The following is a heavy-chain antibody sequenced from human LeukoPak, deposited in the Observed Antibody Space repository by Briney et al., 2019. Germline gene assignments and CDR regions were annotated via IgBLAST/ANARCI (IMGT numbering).Heavy chain of an antibody. CDR3: AKDHGNTAMVFDY. J-gene: IGHJ4*02. CDR2: ISGSGGST. D-gene: IGHD5-18*01. Sequence: PGGSLRLSCAASGFTFSSYSMNWVRQAPGKGLEWVSAISGSGGSTYYADSVKGRFTISRDNSKNTLYLQMNSLRAEDTAVYYCAKDHGNTAMVFDYWGQGTLVTVSS. V-gene: IGHV3-23*01. CDR1: GFTFSSYS.